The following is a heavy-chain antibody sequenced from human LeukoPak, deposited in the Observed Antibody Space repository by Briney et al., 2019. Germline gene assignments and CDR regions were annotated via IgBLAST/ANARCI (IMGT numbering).Heavy chain of an antibody. D-gene: IGHD4-17*01. CDR1: GFTFDDYA. J-gene: IGHJ4*02. V-gene: IGHV3-9*01. CDR3: AKDIRDYGDYPSFNY. CDR2: ISWNSGSI. Sequence: PGRSLRLSCAASGFTFDDYAMHWVRQAPGKGLEWVSGISWNSGSIGYADSVKGRFTISRDNAENSLYLQMNSLRAEDTALYYCAKDIRDYGDYPSFNYWGQGTLVTVSS.